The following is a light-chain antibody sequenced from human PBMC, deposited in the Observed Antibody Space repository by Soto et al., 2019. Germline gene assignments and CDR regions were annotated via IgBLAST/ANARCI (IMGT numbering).Light chain of an antibody. CDR2: GAS. Sequence: TLRVYTRAGATLSCSSSQSVSSSYLAWCQQKPGLAPRLLIYGASSRATGIPDRLSGSGSGTDFTLTISTLEPEGFAVYYCRQYGSSPTTFGQGTVLEI. CDR1: QSVSSSY. V-gene: IGKV3-20*01. J-gene: IGKJ5*01. CDR3: RQYGSSPTT.